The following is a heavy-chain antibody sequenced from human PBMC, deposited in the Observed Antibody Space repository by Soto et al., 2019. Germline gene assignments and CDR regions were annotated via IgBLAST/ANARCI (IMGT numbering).Heavy chain of an antibody. J-gene: IGHJ6*02. CDR3: ARDRIAGSKYYYGMDV. D-gene: IGHD6-13*01. CDR2: IIPIFGTE. CDR1: GGTFSSYA. V-gene: IGHV1-69*01. Sequence: QVQLVQSGAEVKKPGSSVRVSCTASGGTFSSYAISWVRQAPGQGLEWMGGIIPIFGTENYAQKFQGRVTITADESTSTAYMELSSLRSEDTAVYYCARDRIAGSKYYYGMDVWDQGTTVTVSS.